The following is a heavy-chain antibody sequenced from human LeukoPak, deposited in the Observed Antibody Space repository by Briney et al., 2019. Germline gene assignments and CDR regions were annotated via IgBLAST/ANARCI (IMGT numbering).Heavy chain of an antibody. CDR3: AKDTAAAGTTYFDY. CDR2: ISGSGGST. Sequence: GGSLRLSCAASGFTFSSYAMSWVRQAPGKGLEWVSAISGSGGSTYYADFVEGRFTISRDNSKNTLYLQMNSLRAEDTAVYYCAKDTAAAGTTYFDYWGQGTLVTVSS. J-gene: IGHJ4*02. V-gene: IGHV3-23*01. CDR1: GFTFSSYA. D-gene: IGHD6-13*01.